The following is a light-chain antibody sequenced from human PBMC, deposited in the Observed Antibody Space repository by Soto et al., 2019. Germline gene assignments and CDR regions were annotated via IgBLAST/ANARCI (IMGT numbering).Light chain of an antibody. CDR3: QDSSTSPWP. J-gene: IGKJ1*01. CDR1: QSVSSSH. Sequence: EIVLTQSPGTLSLSPGERATLSCRASQSVSSSHLAWYQQKPGQAPRLLIYATSFRATGIPDRFRGSGSGTDFTLTISSLEPEDSAVYYCQDSSTSPWPFGQGTKVDIK. V-gene: IGKV3-20*01. CDR2: ATS.